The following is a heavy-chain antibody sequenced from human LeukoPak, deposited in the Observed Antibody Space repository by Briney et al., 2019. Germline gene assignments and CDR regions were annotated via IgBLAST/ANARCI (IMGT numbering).Heavy chain of an antibody. CDR3: ARLTKSPRRYDYVWGSYRPPGVKSNPYYFDY. J-gene: IGHJ4*02. CDR1: GFTFSSYW. CDR2: LKQDGGEK. Sequence: GGSLRLSCAASGFTFSSYWMSWGRQAPGKGLEGVANLKQDGGEKHYVDSVKDRFTISRDNAKKSLILQMNSLRVEDTAVYYCARLTKSPRRYDYVWGSYRPPGVKSNPYYFDYWGQGTLVTVSS. V-gene: IGHV3-7*01. D-gene: IGHD3-16*02.